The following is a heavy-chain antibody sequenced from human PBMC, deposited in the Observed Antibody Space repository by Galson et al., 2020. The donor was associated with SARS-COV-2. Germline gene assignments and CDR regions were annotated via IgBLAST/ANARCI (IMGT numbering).Heavy chain of an antibody. CDR3: ARVQWLVPDAFDI. J-gene: IGHJ3*02. CDR1: GFTFSSYA. CDR2: ISYDGSNK. Sequence: GGSLRLSCAASGFTFSSYAMHWVRQAPGKGLEWVAVISYDGSNKYYADSVKGRFTISRDNSKNTLYLQMNSLRAEDTAVYYCARVQWLVPDAFDIWGQGTMVTVSS. D-gene: IGHD6-19*01. V-gene: IGHV3-30*01.